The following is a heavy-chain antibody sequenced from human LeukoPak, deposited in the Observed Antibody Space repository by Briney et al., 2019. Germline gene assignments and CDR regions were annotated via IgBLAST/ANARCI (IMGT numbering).Heavy chain of an antibody. CDR1: GGSISNYY. CDR2: MYYTGST. V-gene: IGHV4-59*01. Sequence: PSETLSLTCTVSGGSISNYYWSWIRQPPGKGLEWIGYMYYTGSTNYNPSLKSRVTMSVDTSKNQFSLKLTSVTPADTAVYYCARGLGSGGDYWGQGTLVTVSS. J-gene: IGHJ4*02. D-gene: IGHD6-25*01. CDR3: ARGLGSGGDY.